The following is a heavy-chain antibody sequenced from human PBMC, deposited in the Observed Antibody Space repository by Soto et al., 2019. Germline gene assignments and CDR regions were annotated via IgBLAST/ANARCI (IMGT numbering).Heavy chain of an antibody. CDR2: ISGSGGST. V-gene: IGHV3-23*01. J-gene: IGHJ4*02. D-gene: IGHD1-26*01. CDR1: GFTFSSYG. Sequence: GSLRLSCAASGFTFSSYGMSWVRQAPGKGLEWVSSISGSGGSTYYADSVKGRFTISRDNSKNTLYLQMNSLRAEDTAVYYCAKASAPGGTYFPLWFWGQGTLVTVSS. CDR3: AKASAPGGTYFPLWF.